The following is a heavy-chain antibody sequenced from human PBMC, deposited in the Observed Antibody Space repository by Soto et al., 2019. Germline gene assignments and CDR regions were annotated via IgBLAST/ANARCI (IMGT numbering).Heavy chain of an antibody. J-gene: IGHJ6*02. D-gene: IGHD6-19*01. V-gene: IGHV3-30-3*01. CDR3: ARRLDDVSSSYSSGWGNPTPYYYYYYGMDV. Sequence: GGSLRLSCAASGFTFSSYAMHWVRQAPGKGLEWVAVISYDGSNKYYADSVKGRFTISRDNSKNTLYLQMNSLRAEDTAVYYCARRLDDVSSSYSSGWGNPTPYYYYYYGMDVWGQGTTVTVSS. CDR2: ISYDGSNK. CDR1: GFTFSSYA.